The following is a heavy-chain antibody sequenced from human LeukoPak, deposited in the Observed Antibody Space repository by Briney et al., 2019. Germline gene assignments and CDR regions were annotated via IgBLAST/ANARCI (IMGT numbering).Heavy chain of an antibody. CDR3: ARVGTMVRGVILFDY. CDR1: GFTFSSYW. V-gene: IGHV3-74*01. Sequence: GGSLRLSCAASGFTFSSYWMHWVRQAPGKGLVWVSRINSDGSSTIYADSVKGRFTISRDNAKNTLYLQMNSLRAEDTAVYYCARVGTMVRGVILFDYWGQGTLVTVSS. CDR2: INSDGSST. J-gene: IGHJ4*02. D-gene: IGHD3-10*01.